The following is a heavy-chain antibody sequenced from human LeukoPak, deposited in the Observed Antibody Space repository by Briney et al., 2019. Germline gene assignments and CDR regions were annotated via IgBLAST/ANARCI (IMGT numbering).Heavy chain of an antibody. CDR2: VSYHGINN. CDR3: VRDLLYSNNWSSFDY. Sequence: PGRSLRLSCVASGFTFSSKAMHWVRQAPGKGLEWAAVVSYHGINNYYADSVKGRFTISRDNSKNTMYLQMNSLRPEDTAVYYCVRDLLYSNNWSSFDYWGQGTLVTVSS. D-gene: IGHD1-20*01. CDR1: GFTFSSKA. J-gene: IGHJ4*02. V-gene: IGHV3-30-3*01.